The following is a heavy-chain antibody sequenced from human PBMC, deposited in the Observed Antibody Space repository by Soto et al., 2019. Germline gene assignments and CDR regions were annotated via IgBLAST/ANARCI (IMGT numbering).Heavy chain of an antibody. J-gene: IGHJ4*02. CDR2: ISAYNGNA. Sequence: GASVKVSCKASGYTFTSYGISWVRQAPGQGLEWMGWISAYNGNANYAQKLQGRVTMTTDTSTSTAYMELRSLRSDDTAVYYCARDLVWAVDKYFDYWGQGTLVTVSS. V-gene: IGHV1-18*01. D-gene: IGHD6-19*01. CDR3: ARDLVWAVDKYFDY. CDR1: GYTFTSYG.